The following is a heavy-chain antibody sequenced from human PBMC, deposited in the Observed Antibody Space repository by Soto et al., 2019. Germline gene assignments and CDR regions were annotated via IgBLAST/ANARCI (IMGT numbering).Heavy chain of an antibody. Sequence: SLTCTVSAGSVSSGSYYWSWIRQPPGKGLEWIGYIYYSGSTNYNPSLKSRVTISVDTSKNQFSLKLSSVTAADTAVYYCARVLRYYAYYYGMDVWGQGTTVTVPS. D-gene: IGHD1-26*01. J-gene: IGHJ6*02. V-gene: IGHV4-61*01. CDR1: AGSVSSGSYY. CDR2: IYYSGST. CDR3: ARVLRYYAYYYGMDV.